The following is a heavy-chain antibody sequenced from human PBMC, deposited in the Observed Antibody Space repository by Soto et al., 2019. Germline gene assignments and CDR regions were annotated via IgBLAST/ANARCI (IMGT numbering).Heavy chain of an antibody. CDR3: AKDTRLGYCTNGVCYPSYYYYGMDV. D-gene: IGHD2-8*01. CDR2: ISWNSGSI. J-gene: IGHJ6*02. Sequence: GGSLRLSCAASGFTFDDYAMHWVRQAPGKGLEWVSGISWNSGSIGYADSVKGRFTISRDNAKNSLYLQMNSLRAEDTALYHCAKDTRLGYCTNGVCYPSYYYYGMDVWGQGTTVTVSS. V-gene: IGHV3-9*01. CDR1: GFTFDDYA.